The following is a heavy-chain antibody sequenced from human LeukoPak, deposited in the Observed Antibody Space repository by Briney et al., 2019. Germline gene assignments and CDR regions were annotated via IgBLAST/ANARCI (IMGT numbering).Heavy chain of an antibody. CDR3: VRGDRRDY. CDR1: GFSFSDYW. Sequence: GGSLRLSCAASGFSFSDYWMSWVRQAPGKGLQWVSSISDSGGATFYADSLRGRFTISRDNAKNSLYLQMNSLTAEDTAVYYCVRGDRRDYWGQGTLVTVSS. V-gene: IGHV3-21*01. CDR2: ISDSGGAT. J-gene: IGHJ4*02. D-gene: IGHD2-21*01.